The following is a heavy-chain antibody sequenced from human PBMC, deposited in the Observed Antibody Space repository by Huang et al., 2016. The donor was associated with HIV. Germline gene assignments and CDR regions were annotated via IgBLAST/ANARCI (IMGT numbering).Heavy chain of an antibody. CDR2: IYYSGNT. J-gene: IGHJ6*02. D-gene: IGHD6-19*01. V-gene: IGHV4-39*01. CDR3: ERHGRVAGHYYNNMDV. CDR1: GGSISSSSYY. Sequence: LQLQESGPGLVKSSETLSLICTVSGGSISSSSYYWGWIRQPPGKGPEWSGSIYYSGNTYYNPPLKSRVTIAVDTSKNQFSLKVNSVTAADTAVYYCERHGRVAGHYYNNMDVWGRGTTVTVSS.